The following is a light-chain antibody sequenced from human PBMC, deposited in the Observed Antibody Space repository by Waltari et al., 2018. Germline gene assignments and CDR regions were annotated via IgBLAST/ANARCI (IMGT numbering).Light chain of an antibody. J-gene: IGKJ4*01. CDR2: LGS. Sequence: DIVMPQSPLSLPVTTGEPASISCRSSQSLLHSNGYTYLDWYLQKPGQSPQLLIYLGSNRASGVPDRFSGSGSGTDFTLKISRVEAEDVGVYYCMQALQTPLTFGGGTKVEIK. V-gene: IGKV2-28*01. CDR3: MQALQTPLT. CDR1: QSLLHSNGYTY.